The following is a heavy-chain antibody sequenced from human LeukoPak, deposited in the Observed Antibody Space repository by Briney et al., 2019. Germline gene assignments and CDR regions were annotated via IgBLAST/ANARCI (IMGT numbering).Heavy chain of an antibody. CDR1: GFTFSSYA. J-gene: IGHJ5*02. Sequence: GRSLRLSCAASGFTFSSYAMHWVRQAPGKGLEWVAVIWYDGSNKYYADSVKGRFTISRDNSKNTLYLQMNSLRAEDTAVYYCARGRIAAAGTSWFDPWGQGTLVTVSS. CDR2: IWYDGSNK. D-gene: IGHD6-13*01. V-gene: IGHV3-33*08. CDR3: ARGRIAAAGTSWFDP.